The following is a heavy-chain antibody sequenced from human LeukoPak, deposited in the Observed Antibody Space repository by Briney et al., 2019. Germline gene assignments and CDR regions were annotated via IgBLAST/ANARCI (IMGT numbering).Heavy chain of an antibody. Sequence: GGSLRLSCAASGFTFSDYYMSWIRQAPGKGLEWVSYISSSGSTIYYADSVKGRFTISRDNAKNSLYLQMNSLRAEDTAVYYCARDASRPGRSESFDYWGQGTLVTVSS. CDR1: GFTFSDYY. D-gene: IGHD6-6*01. V-gene: IGHV3-11*01. J-gene: IGHJ4*02. CDR3: ARDASRPGRSESFDY. CDR2: ISSSGSTI.